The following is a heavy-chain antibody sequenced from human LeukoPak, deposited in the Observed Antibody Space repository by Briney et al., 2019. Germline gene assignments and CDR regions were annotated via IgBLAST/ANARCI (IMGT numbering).Heavy chain of an antibody. CDR2: INHTGNT. CDR1: GESFSTYY. D-gene: IGHD3-10*01. J-gene: IGHJ5*02. V-gene: IGHV4-34*01. Sequence: SETLSLTCAVYGESFSTYYWTWIRQPPGKGLEWIGEINHTGNTNYKSSLKSRVTMSVDTSKNLFSLRLSSVTAADTAVYYCARGVPTMVRGVIITNWFDPWGQGTLVTVSS. CDR3: ARGVPTMVRGVIITNWFDP.